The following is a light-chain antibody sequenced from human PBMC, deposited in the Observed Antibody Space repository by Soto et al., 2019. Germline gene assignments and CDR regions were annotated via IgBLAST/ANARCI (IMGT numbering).Light chain of an antibody. Sequence: EIVLTQSAGTLSLSPGERATLSCRASQSIGSNYLAWYQQKPGQAPRLLIYGASSRATGVPDRFSGSGSGTDFTLTISRLEPEDFAVYYCQQYDSSPTFGGGTKVDIK. V-gene: IGKV3-20*01. CDR3: QQYDSSPT. CDR2: GAS. CDR1: QSIGSNY. J-gene: IGKJ4*01.